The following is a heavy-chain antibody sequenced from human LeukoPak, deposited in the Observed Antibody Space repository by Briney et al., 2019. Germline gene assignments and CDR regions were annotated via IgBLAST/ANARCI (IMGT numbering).Heavy chain of an antibody. V-gene: IGHV4-59*01. D-gene: IGHD3-22*01. CDR2: IYYSGST. CDR3: ARERRVTMIPRGYFDY. Sequence: PSETLSLTCTVSGGSISSYYWSWIRQPPGKGLEWIGYIYYSGSTNYNPSLKSRVTISVDTSKNQFSLKLSSVTAADTAVYYCARERRVTMIPRGYFDYWGQGTLVTVSS. J-gene: IGHJ4*02. CDR1: GGSISSYY.